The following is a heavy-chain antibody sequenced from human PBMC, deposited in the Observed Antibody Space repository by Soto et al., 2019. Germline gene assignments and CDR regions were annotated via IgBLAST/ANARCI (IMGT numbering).Heavy chain of an antibody. J-gene: IGHJ5*02. CDR3: ARGPVVVTATHWFDP. Sequence: QVQLVESGGGVVQPGRSLRLSCAASGFTFSTCAMHWVRQAPGKGLEWVAVIWFDGSNKYYADSVKGRFTISRDNSKNTLYLQMNSLRAEDTAVYHCARGPVVVTATHWFDPWGQGTLVIVSS. D-gene: IGHD2-15*01. V-gene: IGHV3-33*01. CDR2: IWFDGSNK. CDR1: GFTFSTCA.